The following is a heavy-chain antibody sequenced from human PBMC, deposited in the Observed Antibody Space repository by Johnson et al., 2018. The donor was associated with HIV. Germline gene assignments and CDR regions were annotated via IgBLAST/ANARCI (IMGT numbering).Heavy chain of an antibody. CDR1: GFTFDDYG. Sequence: VQLVESGGGVVRPGGSLRLSCAASGFTFDDYGMSWVRQAPGKGLEWVSGINWNGGSTGYADSVKCRFTISRDNAKNSLYLQMNSLRAEDTAVYYCVKGIDSSSWYAFDIWGQGTMVTVSS. CDR2: INWNGGST. V-gene: IGHV3-20*04. CDR3: VKGIDSSSWYAFDI. D-gene: IGHD6-13*01. J-gene: IGHJ3*02.